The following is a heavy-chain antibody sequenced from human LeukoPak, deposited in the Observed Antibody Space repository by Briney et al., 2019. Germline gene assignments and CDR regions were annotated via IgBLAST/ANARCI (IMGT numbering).Heavy chain of an antibody. CDR3: ARGGDCSSTSCYGNDYYYYYYMDV. Sequence: SETLSLTCTVSGGSISSYYWSWIRQPPGKGLEWIGFIYYSGSTNYNPSLKSRVTISVDASKNQFSLKLSSVTAADTAVYYCARGGDCSSTSCYGNDYYYYYYMDVWGKGTTVTVSS. V-gene: IGHV4-59*01. D-gene: IGHD2-2*01. CDR2: IYYSGST. CDR1: GGSISSYY. J-gene: IGHJ6*03.